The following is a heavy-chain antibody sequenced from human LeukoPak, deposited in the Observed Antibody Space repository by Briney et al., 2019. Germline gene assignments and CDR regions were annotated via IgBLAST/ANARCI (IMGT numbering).Heavy chain of an antibody. CDR3: ARDLYQSS. CDR2: ISISSNYK. CDR1: GYTFSRYS. D-gene: IGHD2/OR15-2a*01. Sequence: PGGSLRLSCAASGYTFSRYSMNWVRQAPGKGLEWVSSISISSNYKYYPDSLKGRFTISRDNAKNSLYLQMNSLRAEDTAVYYCARDLYQSSWGQGTLVTVSS. J-gene: IGHJ4*02. V-gene: IGHV3-21*01.